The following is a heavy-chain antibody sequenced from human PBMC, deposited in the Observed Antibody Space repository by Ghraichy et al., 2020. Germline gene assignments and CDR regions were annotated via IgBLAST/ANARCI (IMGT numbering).Heavy chain of an antibody. J-gene: IGHJ4*02. D-gene: IGHD3-22*01. Sequence: GGSLRLSCAASGFTFSSYWMSWVRQAPGKGLEWVANIKQDGSEKYYVDSVKGRFTISRDNAKNSLYLQMNSLRAEDTAVYYCARAGYDSSGYYFFDYWGQGTLVTVSS. V-gene: IGHV3-7*01. CDR3: ARAGYDSSGYYFFDY. CDR1: GFTFSSYW. CDR2: IKQDGSEK.